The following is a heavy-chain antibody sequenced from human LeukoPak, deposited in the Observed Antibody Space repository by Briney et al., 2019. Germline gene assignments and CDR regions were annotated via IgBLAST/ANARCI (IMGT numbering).Heavy chain of an antibody. V-gene: IGHV4-59*11. CDR3: ARVPAMSRVIDY. CDR1: GGSISSHY. Sequence: PSETLSLTCTVSGGSISSHYWSWLRQPPGKGLEWIGYIYYSGSTNYNPSLKSRVTISVDTSKNQFSLKLSSVTAADTAVYYCARVPAMSRVIDYWGQGTLVTVSS. CDR2: IYYSGST. D-gene: IGHD5-18*01. J-gene: IGHJ4*02.